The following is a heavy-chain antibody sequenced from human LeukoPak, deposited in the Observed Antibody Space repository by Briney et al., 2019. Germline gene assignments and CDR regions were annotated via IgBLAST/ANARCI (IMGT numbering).Heavy chain of an antibody. CDR1: GFTFSSYA. J-gene: IGHJ4*02. Sequence: TGGSLRLSCAASGFTFSSYAMSWVRQAPGKGLEWVSAISGSGGSTYYADSVKGRFTISRDNSKNTLYLQMNSLRAEDTAVYYCAKDERGYYKSIDYWGQGTLVTVSS. CDR2: ISGSGGST. CDR3: AKDERGYYKSIDY. V-gene: IGHV3-23*01. D-gene: IGHD3-3*01.